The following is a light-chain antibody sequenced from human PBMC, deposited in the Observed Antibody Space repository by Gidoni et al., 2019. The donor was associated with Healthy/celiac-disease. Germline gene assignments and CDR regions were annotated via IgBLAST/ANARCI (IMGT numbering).Light chain of an antibody. CDR3: SSYAGSNNLGV. CDR2: EVS. CDR1: SSDVGGYNY. V-gene: IGLV2-8*01. Sequence: QSALTQPPSAAGSTGTSVTISCTGTSSDVGGYNYVSWYQQHPGKAPKLMIYEVSTRPSVVPDRFFGSTSGNSASLTVSGLPAEDAADYYFSSYAGSNNLGVFGTGTKITVL. J-gene: IGLJ1*01.